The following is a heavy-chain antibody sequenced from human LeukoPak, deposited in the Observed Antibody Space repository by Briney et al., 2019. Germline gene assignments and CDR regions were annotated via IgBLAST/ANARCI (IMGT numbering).Heavy chain of an antibody. Sequence: SETLSLTCTVSGGSISSGGYYWGWIRQPPGKGLEWIGSIYYGGTTYYNPSLKSRVTISVDTSKNQFSPKVSSVTAADTAVYYCARDAGHQLSRRDYYAMDVWGQGTTVTVSS. J-gene: IGHJ6*02. CDR1: GGSISSGGYY. CDR2: IYYGGTT. V-gene: IGHV4-39*07. CDR3: ARDAGHQLSRRDYYAMDV. D-gene: IGHD2-2*01.